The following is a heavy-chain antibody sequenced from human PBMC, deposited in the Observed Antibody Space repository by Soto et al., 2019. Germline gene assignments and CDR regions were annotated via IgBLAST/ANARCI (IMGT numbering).Heavy chain of an antibody. Sequence: ASVKVSCKASGYTFTSYYMHWVRQAPGQGLEWMGIINPSGGSTSYAQKFQGRVTMTRDTSTSTVYMELSSLRSEDTAVYYCARSRYTQESRMWFDPWGQGTLVTVYS. D-gene: IGHD1-26*01. V-gene: IGHV1-46*01. J-gene: IGHJ5*02. CDR2: INPSGGST. CDR1: GYTFTSYY. CDR3: ARSRYTQESRMWFDP.